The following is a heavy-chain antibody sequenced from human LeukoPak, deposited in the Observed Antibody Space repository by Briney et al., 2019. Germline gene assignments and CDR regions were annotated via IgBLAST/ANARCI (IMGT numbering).Heavy chain of an antibody. CDR2: IYYSGST. Sequence: SGTLSPTCAVSGGSISSSNWWSWVRQPPGKGLEWIGSIYYSGSTYYNPSLKSRVTISVDTSKNQFSLKLSSVTAADTAVYYCARPQADSSSFGHWFDPWGQGTLVTVSS. V-gene: IGHV4-4*02. CDR1: GGSISSSNW. J-gene: IGHJ5*02. CDR3: ARPQADSSSFGHWFDP. D-gene: IGHD6-13*01.